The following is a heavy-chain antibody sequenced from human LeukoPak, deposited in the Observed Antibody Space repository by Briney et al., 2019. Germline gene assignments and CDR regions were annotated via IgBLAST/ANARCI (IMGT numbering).Heavy chain of an antibody. CDR2: IYHSGST. V-gene: IGHV4-38-2*01. CDR3: ARAASSGGDYFDY. D-gene: IGHD1-1*01. Sequence: PSETLSLTCAVSGYSISSGYYWGWIRQPPGKGLEWLRSIYHSGSTYYNPSLKSRVTISVDTSTNQFSLKLSSVTAADTAVYYCARAASSGGDYFDYWGQGTLVTVSS. J-gene: IGHJ4*02. CDR1: GYSISSGYY.